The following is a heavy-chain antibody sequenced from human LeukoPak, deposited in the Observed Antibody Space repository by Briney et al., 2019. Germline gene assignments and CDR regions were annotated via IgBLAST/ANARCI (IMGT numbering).Heavy chain of an antibody. CDR1: GFTFSSYA. V-gene: IGHV3-23*01. CDR2: ISGSGGST. Sequence: PGGSLRLSCAASGFTFSSYAMSWVRQAPGKGLEWVSAISGSGGSTYYADSVKGRFTISRDNSKNTLYLQMNSLRADDTAVYYCAKDTDITVAGPYFDYWGQGTLVTVSS. J-gene: IGHJ4*02. D-gene: IGHD6-19*01. CDR3: AKDTDITVAGPYFDY.